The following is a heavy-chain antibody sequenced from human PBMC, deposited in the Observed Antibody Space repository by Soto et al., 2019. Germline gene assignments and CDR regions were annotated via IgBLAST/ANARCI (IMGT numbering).Heavy chain of an antibody. CDR3: ARSAARDSSYYYMDV. CDR2: IIPILGIA. Sequence: QVQLVQSGAVVKKPGSSVKVSCKASGGTFSSYTISWVRQAPGQGLEWMGRIIPILGIANYAQKFQGRVTITADKYTSTASIELSSLRSEDTAVYYCARSAARDSSYYYMDVWGKGTTVTVSS. J-gene: IGHJ6*03. V-gene: IGHV1-69*02. CDR1: GGTFSSYT. D-gene: IGHD6-6*01.